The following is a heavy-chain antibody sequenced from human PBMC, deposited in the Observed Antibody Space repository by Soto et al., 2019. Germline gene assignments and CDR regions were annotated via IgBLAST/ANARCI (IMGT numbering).Heavy chain of an antibody. J-gene: IGHJ4*02. V-gene: IGHV4-39*02. D-gene: IGHD3-10*01. CDR3: ARRGSGHTFDY. CDR2: LYSGST. Sequence: QLQLQESGPGLVKPSETLSLTCAVTGASITRGGFHWGWIRQSPGQGLEWIGSLYSGSTYYNPSPKGRFTISADTSTNDFSLRLTSLTAADTAVYYCARRGSGHTFDYWGQGTLVTVSS. CDR1: GASITRGGFH.